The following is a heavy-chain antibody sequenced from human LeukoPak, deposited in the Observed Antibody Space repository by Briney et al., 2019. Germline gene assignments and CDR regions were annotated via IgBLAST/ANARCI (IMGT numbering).Heavy chain of an antibody. CDR1: GYTFTSYD. CDR3: ARGPMYSSSPLGY. V-gene: IGHV1-8*03. Sequence: ASVKVSCKASGYTFTSYDINWVRQATGQGLEWMGWMNPNSGNAGYAQKFQGRVTITRNTSISTAYMELSSLRSEDTAVYYCARGPMYSSSPLGYWGQGTLVTVSS. D-gene: IGHD6-6*01. J-gene: IGHJ4*02. CDR2: MNPNSGNA.